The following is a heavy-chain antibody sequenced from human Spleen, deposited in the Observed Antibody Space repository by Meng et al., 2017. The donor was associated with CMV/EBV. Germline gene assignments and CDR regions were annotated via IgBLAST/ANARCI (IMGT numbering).Heavy chain of an antibody. CDR1: GYTFTSYG. CDR3: ARAYYSGSYRLGY. V-gene: IGHV1-69*13. CDR2: IIPIFGTA. J-gene: IGHJ4*02. D-gene: IGHD1-26*01. Sequence: QVRLVQLGAEVKNLGASGKVSLKASGYTFTSYGISWVRQAPGQGLEWMGWIIPIFGTANYAQKFQGRVTITADESTSTAYMELSSLRSEDTAVYYCARAYYSGSYRLGYWGQGTLVTVSS.